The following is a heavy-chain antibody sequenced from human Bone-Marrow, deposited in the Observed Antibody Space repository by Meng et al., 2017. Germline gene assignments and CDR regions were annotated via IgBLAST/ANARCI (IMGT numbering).Heavy chain of an antibody. V-gene: IGHV4-61*02. J-gene: IGHJ4*02. CDR3: AREGSYYYDSSGYTSPFDY. Sequence: LRLSCTVSGGSISSGSYYWSWIRQPAGKGLEWIGRIYTSGSTNYNPSLKSRVTISVDTSKNQFSLKLSSVTAADTAVYYCAREGSYYYDSSGYTSPFDYWGQGTRVTGYS. CDR1: GGSISSGSYY. D-gene: IGHD3-22*01. CDR2: IYTSGST.